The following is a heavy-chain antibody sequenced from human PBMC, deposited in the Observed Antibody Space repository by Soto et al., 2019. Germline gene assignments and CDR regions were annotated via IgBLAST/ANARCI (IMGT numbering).Heavy chain of an antibody. CDR2: ISPRSGAI. V-gene: IGHV3-48*02. D-gene: IGHD3-16*02. CDR3: ARDHRYAFDY. Sequence: PGGSLRLSCAVSGFTFNTYTMNWVRQAPGKGLEWVSYISPRSGAIYYADSVKGRFTISTDNAKNSLFLQMNSLRDEDTAVYYCARDHRYAFDYWGQGTLVTVSS. CDR1: GFTFNTYT. J-gene: IGHJ4*02.